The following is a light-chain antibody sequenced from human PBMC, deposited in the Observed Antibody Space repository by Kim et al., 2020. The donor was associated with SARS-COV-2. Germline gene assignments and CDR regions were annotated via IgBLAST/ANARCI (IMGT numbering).Light chain of an antibody. Sequence: SYELTQPLSVSVALGQTATISCGGNSIASKNVHWYQQRPGQAPILVIYRDNNRPSGIPERFSGSNSGNTATLTISRAQGVDEAAYYCQVWGSSIVIFGGG. J-gene: IGLJ2*01. CDR1: SIASKN. V-gene: IGLV3-9*01. CDR2: RDN. CDR3: QVWGSSIVI.